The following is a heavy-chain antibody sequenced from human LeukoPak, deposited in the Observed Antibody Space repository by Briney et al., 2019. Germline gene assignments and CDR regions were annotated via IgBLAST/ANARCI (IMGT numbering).Heavy chain of an antibody. Sequence: SETLSLTCTVSGDSISSSSYYWIWSRQPPGKGLEWIGYIYYSGSTNYNPSLKSRVTISVDTSKNQFSLKLSSVTAADTAVYYCARGDPAYWYFDLWGRGTLVAVSS. D-gene: IGHD2-21*02. J-gene: IGHJ2*01. V-gene: IGHV4-61*01. CDR2: IYYSGST. CDR1: GDSISSSSYY. CDR3: ARGDPAYWYFDL.